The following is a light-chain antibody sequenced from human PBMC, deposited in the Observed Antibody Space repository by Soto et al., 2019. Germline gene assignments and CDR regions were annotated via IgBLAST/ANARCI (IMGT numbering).Light chain of an antibody. CDR2: AAS. CDR3: QKYNSAPWT. CDR1: QGISNY. V-gene: IGKV1-27*01. Sequence: IQMTQSPSSLSASVGDRVTITCRASQGISNYLAWYQQKPGKVPKLLIDAASTLQSGVPARFSGSGSGTDFTLTISGLQPEEVATYYCQKYNSAPWTFGQGTKVEIK. J-gene: IGKJ1*01.